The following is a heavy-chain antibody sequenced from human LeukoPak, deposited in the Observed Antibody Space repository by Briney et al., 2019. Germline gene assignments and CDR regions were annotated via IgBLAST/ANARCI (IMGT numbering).Heavy chain of an antibody. CDR3: AREQYYYGSGREGAFDY. Sequence: SETLSLTCTVSGGSISSSSYYWGWIRQPPGNGLERIGSIYYSGSTYYNPSLKGRVTISVDTSKNQFSLKLSSVTAADTAVYYCAREQYYYGSGREGAFDYWGQGTLVTVSS. J-gene: IGHJ4*02. V-gene: IGHV4-39*07. D-gene: IGHD3-10*01. CDR1: GGSISSSSYY. CDR2: IYYSGST.